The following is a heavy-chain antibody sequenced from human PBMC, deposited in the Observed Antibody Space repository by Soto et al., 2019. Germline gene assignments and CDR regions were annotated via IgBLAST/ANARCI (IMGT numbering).Heavy chain of an antibody. CDR1: GGTFSSYA. Sequence: SVKVSCKASGGTFSSYAISWVRQAPGQGLEWMGGIIPIFGTANYVQKFQGRVTITADESTSTAYMELSSLRSEDTAVYYCARAWYSGSYDFDYWGQGTLVTVSS. J-gene: IGHJ4*02. V-gene: IGHV1-69*13. CDR2: IIPIFGTA. D-gene: IGHD1-26*01. CDR3: ARAWYSGSYDFDY.